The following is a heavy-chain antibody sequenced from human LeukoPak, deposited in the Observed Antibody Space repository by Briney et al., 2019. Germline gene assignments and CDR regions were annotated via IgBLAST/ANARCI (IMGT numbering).Heavy chain of an antibody. Sequence: SETLSLTCTVSGGSISSSSYYWGWIRQPPGKGLEWIGSIYYSGSTYYNPSLKSRVTISVDTSKNQFSLKLSSVTAADTAVYYCASPVAGTDGDFFDYWGQGTLVTVSS. CDR3: ASPVAGTDGDFFDY. CDR1: GGSISSSSYY. CDR2: IYYSGST. J-gene: IGHJ4*02. V-gene: IGHV4-39*01. D-gene: IGHD6-19*01.